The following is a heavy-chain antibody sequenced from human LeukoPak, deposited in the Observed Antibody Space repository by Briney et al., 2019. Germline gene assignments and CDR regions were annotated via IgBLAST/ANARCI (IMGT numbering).Heavy chain of an antibody. CDR1: GFTFSSYT. J-gene: IGHJ3*02. CDR2: IKQDRSEK. V-gene: IGHV3-7*01. Sequence: GGSLRLSCAASGFTFSSYTMNWVRQAPGKGLEWVANIKQDRSEKYYVDSVKGRFTISRDNAKNSLYLQMNSLRAEDTAVYYCAREHSSSWQDAFDIWGQGTMVTVSS. CDR3: AREHSSSWQDAFDI. D-gene: IGHD6-13*01.